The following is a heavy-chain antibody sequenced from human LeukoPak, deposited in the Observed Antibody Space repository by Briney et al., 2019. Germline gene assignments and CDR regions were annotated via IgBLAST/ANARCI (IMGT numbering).Heavy chain of an antibody. CDR3: VTRPVTYYYGSGIFYNDDY. D-gene: IGHD3-10*01. Sequence: PSETLSLTCTVSGGSISSSSYYWGWIRQPPGKGLEWIGSIHYSGSTYYNPSLKSRVTISVDTSKNQFPLKLSSVTAADTAVYYCVTRPVTYYYGSGIFYNDDYWGQGTLVTVSS. J-gene: IGHJ4*02. CDR1: GGSISSSSYY. CDR2: IHYSGST. V-gene: IGHV4-39*01.